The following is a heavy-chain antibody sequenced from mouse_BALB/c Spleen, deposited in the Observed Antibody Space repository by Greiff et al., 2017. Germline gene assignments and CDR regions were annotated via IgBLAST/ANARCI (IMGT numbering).Heavy chain of an antibody. Sequence: EVQLQQSGAELVKPGASVKLSCTASGFNIKDTYMHWVKQRPEQGLEWIGRIDPANGNTKYDPKFQGKATITADTSSNTAYLQLSSLTSEDTAVYYCARGNLGDFYYFDYWGQGTTLTVSS. J-gene: IGHJ2*01. D-gene: IGHD2-13*01. CDR2: IDPANGNT. V-gene: IGHV14-3*02. CDR3: ARGNLGDFYYFDY. CDR1: GFNIKDTY.